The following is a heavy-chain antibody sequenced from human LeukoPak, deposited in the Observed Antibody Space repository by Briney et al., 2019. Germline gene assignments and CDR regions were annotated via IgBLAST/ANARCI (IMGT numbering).Heavy chain of an antibody. CDR2: ISGSGDSA. Sequence: PGGSLRLSCAASGFTFSSYGMSWVRQAPGKGLQWVSAISGSGDSAYYADFVKGRFTISRDNSNNTLYLQMNSLRAEDTAVYYCAKFPNPNYYYYYMDVWGRGTTVTISS. J-gene: IGHJ6*03. CDR1: GFTFSSYG. CDR3: AKFPNPNYYYYYMDV. V-gene: IGHV3-23*01.